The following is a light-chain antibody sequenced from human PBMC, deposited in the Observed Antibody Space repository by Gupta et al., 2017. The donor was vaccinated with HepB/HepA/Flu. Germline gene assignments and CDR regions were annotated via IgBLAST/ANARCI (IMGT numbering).Light chain of an antibody. J-gene: IGLJ1*01. Sequence: QSVLTQPPSVSAAPGQKVTISCSGSSSNIGNNYVSWYQQLPGTAPKLLIYENNKRPSEIPDRFSGSKSGTSATLGITGLQTGDEADYYCGTWDSSPSAGGVFGTGTKVTVL. CDR3: GTWDSSPSAGGV. V-gene: IGLV1-51*02. CDR1: SSNIGNNY. CDR2: ENN.